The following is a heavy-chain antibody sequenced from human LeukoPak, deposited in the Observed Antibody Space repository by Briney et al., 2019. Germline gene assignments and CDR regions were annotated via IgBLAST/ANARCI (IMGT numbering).Heavy chain of an antibody. CDR3: ATEPAQYYYDSSGRWHAFDI. CDR2: ISSSSSYI. CDR1: GFTFSSYS. J-gene: IGHJ3*02. D-gene: IGHD3-22*01. V-gene: IGHV3-21*04. Sequence: GGSLRLSCAASGFTFSSYSMNWVRQAPGKGLEWVSSISSSSSYIYYADSVKGRFTISRDNAKNSLYLQMNSLRAEDTAVYYCATEPAQYYYDSSGRWHAFDIWGQGTMVTVSS.